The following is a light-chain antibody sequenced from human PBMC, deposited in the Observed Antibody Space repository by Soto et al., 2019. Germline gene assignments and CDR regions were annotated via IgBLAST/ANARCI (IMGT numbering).Light chain of an antibody. CDR3: CSYAGSYTLYV. CDR2: GNS. J-gene: IGLJ1*01. V-gene: IGLV1-40*01. Sequence: QSVLTQPPSVSGAPGQRVTLSCTGTSSNIGAGFDVHWYQQLPGTAPKLLIYGNSNRPSGVPDRFSGSKSGTSASLAITGLQAEDEADYYCCSYAGSYTLYVFGTGTKLTVL. CDR1: SSNIGAGFD.